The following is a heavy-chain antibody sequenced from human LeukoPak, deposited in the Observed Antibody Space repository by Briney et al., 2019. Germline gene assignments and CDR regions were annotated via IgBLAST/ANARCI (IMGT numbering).Heavy chain of an antibody. D-gene: IGHD1-1*01. Sequence: GGSLRLSCAASGFSFRSYGMHWVRQAPGKGLEGVAVISYDESNKYYADSVKGRFTISRDNTKNLLFLEMNNLRGDDTAIYYCVRESRPGGAMGLYHNLDYWGQGTLVAVSS. V-gene: IGHV3-30*03. CDR2: ISYDESNK. J-gene: IGHJ4*02. CDR1: GFSFRSYG. CDR3: VRESRPGGAMGLYHNLDY.